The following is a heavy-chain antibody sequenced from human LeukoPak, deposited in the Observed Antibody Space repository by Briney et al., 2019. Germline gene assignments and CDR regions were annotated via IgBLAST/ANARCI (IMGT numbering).Heavy chain of an antibody. J-gene: IGHJ4*02. V-gene: IGHV3-23*01. CDR1: GFTFSSYA. Sequence: GGSLRLSCAASGFTFSSYAMSWVRQAPGKGLEWVSAISGSGGSTYYADSVKGRFTTSRDNSKNTLYLQMNSLRAEDTAVYYCAKGKAGYCSGGSCHTLIDYWGQGTLVTVSS. CDR3: AKGKAGYCSGGSCHTLIDY. D-gene: IGHD2-15*01. CDR2: ISGSGGST.